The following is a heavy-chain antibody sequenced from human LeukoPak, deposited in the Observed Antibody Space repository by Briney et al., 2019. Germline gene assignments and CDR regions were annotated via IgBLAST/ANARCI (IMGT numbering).Heavy chain of an antibody. CDR3: ARADFVKWWFDP. V-gene: IGHV3-66*02. CDR2: IYSGGST. CDR1: GFTVSSNY. J-gene: IGHJ5*02. Sequence: GGSLRLSCAASGFTVSSNYMSWVRQAPGKGLEWGSVIYSGGSTYYADSVKGRFTISRDNSKNTLYLQMNSLRAEDTAVYYCARADFVKWWFDPWGQGTLVTVSS. D-gene: IGHD1-26*01.